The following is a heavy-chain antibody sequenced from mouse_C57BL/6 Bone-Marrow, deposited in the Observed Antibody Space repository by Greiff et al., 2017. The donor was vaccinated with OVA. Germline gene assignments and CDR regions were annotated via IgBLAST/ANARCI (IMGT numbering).Heavy chain of an antibody. D-gene: IGHD1-1*01. J-gene: IGHJ3*01. V-gene: IGHV5-9-1*02. Sequence: EVQLVESGEGLVKPGGSLKLSCAASGFTFSSYAMSWVRQTPEKRLEWVAYISSGGDYIYYADTVKGRFTISRDNARNTLYLQMSSLKSEDTAMYYCTRDFPITTVPFFAYWGQGTLVTVSA. CDR3: TRDFPITTVPFFAY. CDR1: GFTFSSYA. CDR2: ISSGGDYI.